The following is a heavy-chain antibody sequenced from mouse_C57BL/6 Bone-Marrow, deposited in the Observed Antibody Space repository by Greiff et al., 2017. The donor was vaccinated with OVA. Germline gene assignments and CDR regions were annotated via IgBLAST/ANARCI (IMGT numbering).Heavy chain of an antibody. CDR2: INYDGSST. Sequence: EVQLVESEGGLVQPGSSMKLSCTASGFTFSDYYMAWVRQVPEKGLEWVANINYDGSSTYYLDSLKSRFIISRDNAKNTLYLQMSSLKSEDTATYYCAREGGYDYGAWFAYWGQGTLVTVSA. V-gene: IGHV5-16*01. J-gene: IGHJ3*01. CDR1: GFTFSDYY. D-gene: IGHD2-4*01. CDR3: AREGGYDYGAWFAY.